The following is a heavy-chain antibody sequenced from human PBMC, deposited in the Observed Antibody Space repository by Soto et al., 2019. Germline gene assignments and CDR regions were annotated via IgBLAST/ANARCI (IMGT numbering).Heavy chain of an antibody. CDR2: IHTSGST. CDR1: GGSISSYY. Sequence: QVQLQESGPGLVKPSETLSLTCTVSGGSISSYYWSWIRQPAGKGLEWIGRIHTSGSTNYNPSLKSRVTMSVDTSKNQFSLKLSSVTAADTAVYYCARLGYCSSTSCNKQQLVLDYYYYYGMDVWGQGTTVTVSS. J-gene: IGHJ6*02. V-gene: IGHV4-4*07. D-gene: IGHD2-2*01. CDR3: ARLGYCSSTSCNKQQLVLDYYYYYGMDV.